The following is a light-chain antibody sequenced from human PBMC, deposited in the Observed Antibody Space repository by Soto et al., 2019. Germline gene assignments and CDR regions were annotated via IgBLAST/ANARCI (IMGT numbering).Light chain of an antibody. CDR2: KAS. V-gene: IGKV1-5*03. CDR3: QQYNGNLYT. Sequence: DIQMTQSPSTLSASVGDRVTITCRASQSISSWLAWYQQKPGKAPKLLIYKASSLESGVPSRFSGSGSGTEFTLTISSLQPDDFATYYCQQYNGNLYTFGQGTKLEIK. J-gene: IGKJ2*01. CDR1: QSISSW.